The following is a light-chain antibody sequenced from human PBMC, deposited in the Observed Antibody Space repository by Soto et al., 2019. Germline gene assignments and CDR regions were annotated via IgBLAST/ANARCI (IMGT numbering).Light chain of an antibody. V-gene: IGKV3-15*01. J-gene: IGKJ1*01. CDR3: QQYSNWPRT. CDR2: AAS. Sequence: EIVMTQFPATLSVSPGERATLSCRAGQSVRSNLAWYQQKPGQAPRLLIFAASTRATVIPARFRGSGSGTEFTLTISDLQSEDFAVYYCQQYSNWPRTFGQGTKV. CDR1: QSVRSN.